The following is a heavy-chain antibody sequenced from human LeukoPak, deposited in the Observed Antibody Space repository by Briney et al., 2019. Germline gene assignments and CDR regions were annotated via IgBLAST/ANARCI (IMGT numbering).Heavy chain of an antibody. CDR1: GYTFSDYY. V-gene: IGHV1-69-2*01. Sequence: ASVKISCKASGYTFSDYYMEWVLQAPGKGLEWMGRVDPEDGETIYAEKFQGRLTIIADTSTDTAYMALSSLRSEDTAVYYCVTGGGGGLGYWGLGTVVTVAS. CDR3: VTGGGGGLGY. CDR2: VDPEDGET. D-gene: IGHD4-23*01. J-gene: IGHJ4*02.